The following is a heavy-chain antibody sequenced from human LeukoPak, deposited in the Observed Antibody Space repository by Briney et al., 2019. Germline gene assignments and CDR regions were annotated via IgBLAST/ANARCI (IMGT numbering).Heavy chain of an antibody. J-gene: IGHJ6*03. CDR1: GFTFSSYA. CDR2: ISYDGSNK. Sequence: GGSLRLSCAASGFTFSSYAMHWVRQAPGKGLEWVAVISYDGSNKYYADSVKGRFTISRDNSKNTLYLQMNSLRAEDTAVYYCAATRGGGYYYYYYMDVWGKGTTVTVSS. V-gene: IGHV3-30-3*01. CDR3: AATRGGGYYYYYYMDV. D-gene: IGHD3-16*01.